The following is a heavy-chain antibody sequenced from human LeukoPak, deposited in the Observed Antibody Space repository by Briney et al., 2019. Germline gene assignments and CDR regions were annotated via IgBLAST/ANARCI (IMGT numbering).Heavy chain of an antibody. CDR2: FDPEDGET. V-gene: IGHV1-24*01. CDR1: GYTLTELS. J-gene: IGHJ3*02. Sequence: ASVKVSCKVSGYTLTELSMHWVRHAPGKGLEWMGGFDPEDGETIYAQKFQGRVTMTEDTSTDTAYMELSSLRSEDTAAYYCATVSIIRPNAFDIWGQGTMVTVSS. CDR3: ATVSIIRPNAFDI. D-gene: IGHD2-21*01.